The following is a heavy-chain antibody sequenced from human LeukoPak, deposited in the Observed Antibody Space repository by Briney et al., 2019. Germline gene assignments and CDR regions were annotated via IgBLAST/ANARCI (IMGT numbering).Heavy chain of an antibody. Sequence: PGGSLRLSCAASGFTFSSYGMHWVRQAPGKGLEWVAVIWHDGSNKLYAESVKGRFTISRDDSKNTLYLQMTGLGAEDTALYYCASILASMTFWGQGTLVTVSS. CDR2: IWHDGSNK. CDR1: GFTFSSYG. V-gene: IGHV3-33*01. CDR3: ASILASMTF. J-gene: IGHJ4*02.